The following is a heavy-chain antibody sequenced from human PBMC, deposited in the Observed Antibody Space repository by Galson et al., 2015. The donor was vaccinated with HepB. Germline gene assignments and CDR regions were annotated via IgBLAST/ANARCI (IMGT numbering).Heavy chain of an antibody. D-gene: IGHD6-19*01. Sequence: SVKVSCKASGYTFTSYAMHWVRQAPGQRLEWMGWINAGNGNTKYSQKFQGRVTITRDTSASTAYMELSSLRSEDTAVYYCARDGITVAGYYYYYMDVWGKGTTVTVSS. CDR1: GYTFTSYA. CDR3: ARDGITVAGYYYYYMDV. CDR2: INAGNGNT. J-gene: IGHJ6*03. V-gene: IGHV1-3*01.